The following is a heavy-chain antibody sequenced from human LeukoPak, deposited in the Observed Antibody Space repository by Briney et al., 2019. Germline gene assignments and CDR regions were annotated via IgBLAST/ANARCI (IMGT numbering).Heavy chain of an antibody. CDR1: GYSFSSYW. CDR3: ARGGGSSWKGLFGWFDP. J-gene: IGHJ5*02. CDR2: IFPGDSDT. V-gene: IGHV5-51*01. Sequence: LGESLKISCKGSGYSFSSYWIGWVRQMPGKGLEWMGLIFPGDSDTRYNPSFQGQVTISADKSSNTAYLQWSSLKTSDTAMYYCARGGGSSWKGLFGWFDPWGQGTLVTVSS. D-gene: IGHD6-13*01.